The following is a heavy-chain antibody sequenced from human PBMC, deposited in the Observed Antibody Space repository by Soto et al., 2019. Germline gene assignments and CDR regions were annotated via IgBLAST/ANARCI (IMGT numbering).Heavy chain of an antibody. CDR3: AQHVAGRWGYFDY. J-gene: IGHJ4*02. Sequence: EVQLLESGGGLVQPGGSLRLSCAASGFTFSSYAMSWVRQAPGKGLEWVSAISGRGGSTYYADSVKGRFTISRDTSKNTLHLQMNSLSAEATAVYYCAQHVAGRWGYFDYCGPGTLVTVSS. D-gene: IGHD6-19*01. V-gene: IGHV3-23*01. CDR2: ISGRGGST. CDR1: GFTFSSYA.